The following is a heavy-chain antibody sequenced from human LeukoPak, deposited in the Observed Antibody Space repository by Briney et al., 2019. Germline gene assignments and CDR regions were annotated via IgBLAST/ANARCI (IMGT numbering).Heavy chain of an antibody. Sequence: PSETLSLTCTVSGYSISSGYYWGWIRQPPGKGLEWIGSIYHSGSTYYNPSLKSRVTMSVDTSKNQFSLKLNSVTAADTAVYYCARDRYYYGSGNYPLDYWGQGTLVTVSS. CDR3: ARDRYYYGSGNYPLDY. CDR1: GYSISSGYY. D-gene: IGHD3-10*01. CDR2: IYHSGST. V-gene: IGHV4-38-2*02. J-gene: IGHJ4*02.